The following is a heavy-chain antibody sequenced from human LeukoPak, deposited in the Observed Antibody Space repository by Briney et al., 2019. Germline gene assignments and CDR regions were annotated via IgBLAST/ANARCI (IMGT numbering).Heavy chain of an antibody. V-gene: IGHV5-51*01. CDR2: IYPGDSDT. CDR1: GYRFTTYW. J-gene: IGHJ4*02. D-gene: IGHD4-17*01. Sequence: GESLKISCKGSGYRFTTYWIGWVRQMPGKGLEWMGIIYPGDSDTRYSPSFQGQVTISADKSISTAYLQWSSLKASDTAMYYCARRTVTTILDYWGQGTLVTVSS. CDR3: ARRTVTTILDY.